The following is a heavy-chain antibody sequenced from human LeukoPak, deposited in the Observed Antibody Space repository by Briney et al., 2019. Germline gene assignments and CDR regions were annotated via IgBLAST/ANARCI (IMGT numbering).Heavy chain of an antibody. J-gene: IGHJ4*02. Sequence: SETLSLTCTVSGGAISSSGYYWGWVRQPPGKGLEWIGSIHYSGSTYCNPSLKSRVTISVDTAKNQFSLRLTSVTAADTAVYYCATDTYYASVNYYGPIDYWGQGTLVTVSS. D-gene: IGHD3-10*01. V-gene: IGHV4-39*02. CDR1: GGAISSSGYY. CDR3: ATDTYYASVNYYGPIDY. CDR2: IHYSGST.